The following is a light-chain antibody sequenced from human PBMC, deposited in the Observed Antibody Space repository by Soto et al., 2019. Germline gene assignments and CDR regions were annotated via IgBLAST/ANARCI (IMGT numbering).Light chain of an antibody. J-gene: IGLJ1*01. CDR3: KSYAGSNTYV. V-gene: IGLV2-11*01. CDR2: DVT. CDR1: RSDVGGYDY. Sequence: QSALTQPRSVSGSPGQSVTISCSGSRSDVGGYDYVSWYQQRPGKAPQLIVYDVTKRPSGVPDRFSGSKSGNTASLTVSGFQAADEADYFRKSYAGSNTYVFGSGPKLTVL.